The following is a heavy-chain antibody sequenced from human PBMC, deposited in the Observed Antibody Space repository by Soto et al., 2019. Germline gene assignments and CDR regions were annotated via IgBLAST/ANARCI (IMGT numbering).Heavy chain of an antibody. V-gene: IGHV1-3*01. CDR2: INAGYGNT. Sequence: ASVKVSCKASGYNFSSYAMHWVRQAPGQRLEGMGWINAGYGNTKSSQKLQDRVTISRDTSARTAYMELTSLRSEDTAVYYCARDTGDGTFDFWGEGTLVNGAS. D-gene: IGHD7-27*01. CDR1: GYNFSSYA. CDR3: ARDTGDGTFDF. J-gene: IGHJ4*02.